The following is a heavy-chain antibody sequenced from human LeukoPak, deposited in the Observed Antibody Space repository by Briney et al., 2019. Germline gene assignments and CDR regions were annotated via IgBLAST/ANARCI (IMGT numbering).Heavy chain of an antibody. CDR3: ARDVNDYGDYWFDP. V-gene: IGHV1-69*04. CDR2: IIPILGIA. CDR1: GGTFSSYA. J-gene: IGHJ5*02. Sequence: SVKVSCKASGGTFSSYAISWVRQAPGQGLEWMGRIIPILGIANYAQKFQGRVTITADKSTTTAYMELSSLRSEDTAVYYCARDVNDYGDYWFDPWGQGTLVTVS. D-gene: IGHD4-17*01.